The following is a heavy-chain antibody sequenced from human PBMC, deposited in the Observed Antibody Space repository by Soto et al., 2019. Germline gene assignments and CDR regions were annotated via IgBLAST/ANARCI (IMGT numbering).Heavy chain of an antibody. Sequence: QVQLQESGPGLVKPSQTLSLTCTVSGGSISSGDYYWSWIRQPPGKGLEWIGYIYYSGSTYYNPSLKSRVTISVDTSKNQFSLKLSSVTAADTAVYYCSGAVSGYSYGAYYYGMDVWGQGTTVTVSS. CDR1: GGSISSGDYY. CDR3: SGAVSGYSYGAYYYGMDV. CDR2: IYYSGST. V-gene: IGHV4-30-4*01. D-gene: IGHD5-18*01. J-gene: IGHJ6*02.